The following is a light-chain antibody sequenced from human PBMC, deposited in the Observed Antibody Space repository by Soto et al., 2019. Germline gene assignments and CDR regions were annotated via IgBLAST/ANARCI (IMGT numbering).Light chain of an antibody. J-gene: IGLJ2*01. CDR2: GNT. Sequence: QYVLTQPPSVSGAPGQRVTISCIGSSSNIGAGYDVHWYQHLPGTAPKLLIYGNTNRPSGVPDRFSGSKSGTSASLAITGLQAEDEADYYCQSYDSSLSVVFGGGTKLTVL. V-gene: IGLV1-40*01. CDR1: SSNIGAGYD. CDR3: QSYDSSLSVV.